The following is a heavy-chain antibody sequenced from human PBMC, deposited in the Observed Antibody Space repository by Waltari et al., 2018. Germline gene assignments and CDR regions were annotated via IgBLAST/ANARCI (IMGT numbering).Heavy chain of an antibody. D-gene: IGHD6-19*01. Sequence: EVQLVESGGGLIQPGGSLRLSCAASGFTVSSNYMSWVRQAPGKGLEWVSVIYSGGSTYYADSVKGRFTISRDNSKNTLYLQMNSLRAEDTAVYYCARDNGNQWLVLSGFDYWGQGTLVTVSS. V-gene: IGHV3-53*01. J-gene: IGHJ4*02. CDR1: GFTVSSNY. CDR2: IYSGGST. CDR3: ARDNGNQWLVLSGFDY.